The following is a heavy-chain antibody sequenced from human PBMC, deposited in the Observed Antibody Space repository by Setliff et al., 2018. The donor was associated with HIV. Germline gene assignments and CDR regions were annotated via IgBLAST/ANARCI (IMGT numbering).Heavy chain of an antibody. D-gene: IGHD2-15*01. CDR1: GFTFNTYA. Sequence: GGSLRLSCAASGFTFNTYAMSWVRQAPGKGLEWVSVISGSGASTFYADSVKGRFTISRDNSKSTLYLRMNGLRVEDTAVYYCAKDGISGGAYPPYYFDYWGHGTLVTVSS. V-gene: IGHV3-23*01. CDR2: ISGSGAST. CDR3: AKDGISGGAYPPYYFDY. J-gene: IGHJ4*01.